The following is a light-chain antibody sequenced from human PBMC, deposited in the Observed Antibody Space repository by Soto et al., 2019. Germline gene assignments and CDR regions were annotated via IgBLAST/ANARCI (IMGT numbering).Light chain of an antibody. J-gene: IGKJ1*01. CDR3: HQYDSWT. V-gene: IGKV3-20*01. CDR2: GAS. CDR1: QSFNSIY. Sequence: EIVLTQSPGTLSLSPGERATLSCRASQSFNSIYLAWYQQKPGQAPRLLIYGASSRATGIPDRFSGSGSGTDLTLTISRLEPEDFAVYYCHQYDSWTFGQGTKVEIK.